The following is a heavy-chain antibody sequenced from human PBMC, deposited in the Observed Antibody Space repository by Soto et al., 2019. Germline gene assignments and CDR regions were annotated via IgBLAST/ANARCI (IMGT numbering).Heavy chain of an antibody. CDR1: GGSISSSSYY. Sequence: SETLSLTXTVSGGSISSSSYYWGWIRQPPGKGLEWIGSIYYSGSTYYNPSLKSRVTISVDTSKNQFSLKLSSVTAADTAVYYCARSYGSGSYYRNRFDPWGQGTLVTVSS. CDR3: ARSYGSGSYYRNRFDP. D-gene: IGHD3-10*01. CDR2: IYYSGST. V-gene: IGHV4-39*01. J-gene: IGHJ5*02.